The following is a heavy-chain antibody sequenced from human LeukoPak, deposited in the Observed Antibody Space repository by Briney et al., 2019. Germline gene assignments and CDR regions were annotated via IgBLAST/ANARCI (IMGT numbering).Heavy chain of an antibody. CDR3: AKDGHSGWSRYDAFDI. CDR2: MNPNSGDT. J-gene: IGHJ3*02. Sequence: ASVKVSCKASGYTFTSYDINWVRQATGQGLEWMGWMNPNSGDTGYAQKFQGRVTMTRNTSISTAYMELSSLRAEDTAVYYCAKDGHSGWSRYDAFDIWGQGTMVTVSS. D-gene: IGHD6-19*01. V-gene: IGHV1-8*01. CDR1: GYTFTSYD.